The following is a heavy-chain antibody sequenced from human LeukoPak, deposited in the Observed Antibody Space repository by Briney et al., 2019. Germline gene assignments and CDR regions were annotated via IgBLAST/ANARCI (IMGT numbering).Heavy chain of an antibody. Sequence: GGSLRLSCAASGFTFSSYAMSWVRQAPGKGLDWVSLISDSVGGTYYADSVKGRFPISRDNSKNTLYLQMNSLRAEDTAVYYCAKGGSSGWYHLDFWGQGTLVTVSS. D-gene: IGHD6-19*01. J-gene: IGHJ4*02. CDR1: GFTFSSYA. CDR2: ISDSVGGT. V-gene: IGHV3-23*01. CDR3: AKGGSSGWYHLDF.